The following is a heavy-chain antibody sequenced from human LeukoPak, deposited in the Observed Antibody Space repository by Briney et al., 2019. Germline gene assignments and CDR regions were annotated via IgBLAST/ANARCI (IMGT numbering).Heavy chain of an antibody. CDR1: GYTFTSYG. D-gene: IGHD2-2*01. J-gene: IGHJ3*02. V-gene: IGHV1-18*04. CDR2: ISAYNGNT. CDR3: GRDRVPAAIPYNVFFNI. Sequence: ASVKVSCKASGYTFTSYGISWVRQAPGQGLEWMGWISAYNGNTNYAQKLQGRVTMTTDTSTSTAYMELRSLRSDDTAVYYCGRDRVPAAIPYNVFFNIGGKGKMVTVFS.